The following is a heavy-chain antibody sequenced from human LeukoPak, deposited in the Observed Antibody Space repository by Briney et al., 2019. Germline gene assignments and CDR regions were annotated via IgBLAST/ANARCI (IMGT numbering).Heavy chain of an antibody. V-gene: IGHV4-59*01. CDR2: IYDSGIT. D-gene: IGHD1-14*01. Sequence: PSETLSLTCTVSGASIKTYYWSWLRQPPGKGLEWVGWIYDSGITTYNPSLESRVTISIDTSKNQFSLKLSSVTAADTAMYYCARATNVGFFYYYGMDVWGQGTTVTVSS. CDR3: ARATNVGFFYYYGMDV. CDR1: GASIKTYY. J-gene: IGHJ6*02.